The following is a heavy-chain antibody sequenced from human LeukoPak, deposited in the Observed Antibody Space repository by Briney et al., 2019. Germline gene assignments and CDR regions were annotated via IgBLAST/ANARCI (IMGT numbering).Heavy chain of an antibody. CDR1: GFTFSSYW. D-gene: IGHD1-26*01. V-gene: IGHV3-7*03. J-gene: IGHJ4*02. CDR2: IKQDGSEK. CDR3: ARDLFGSGSYYGRGSFGY. Sequence: GGSLRLSCAASGFTFSSYWMSWVRQAPGKGLEWVANIKQDGSEKYYVDSVKGRFTISRDNAKNSLYLQMNSLRAEDTAVYYCARDLFGSGSYYGRGSFGYWGRGTLVTVSS.